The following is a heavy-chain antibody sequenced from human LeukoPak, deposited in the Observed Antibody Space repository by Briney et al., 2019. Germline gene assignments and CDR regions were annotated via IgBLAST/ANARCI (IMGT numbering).Heavy chain of an antibody. CDR3: ARVYSSSSALDS. CDR1: GYSISSGYY. Sequence: SETLSLTCTVSGYSISSGYYWGWIRQPPGKGLEWIGSIYHSGSTYYNPSLKSRVTISVGTSKNQFSLKLSSVTAADTAVYYCARVYSSSSALDSWGQGTLVTVSS. CDR2: IYHSGST. V-gene: IGHV4-38-2*02. D-gene: IGHD6-6*01. J-gene: IGHJ5*02.